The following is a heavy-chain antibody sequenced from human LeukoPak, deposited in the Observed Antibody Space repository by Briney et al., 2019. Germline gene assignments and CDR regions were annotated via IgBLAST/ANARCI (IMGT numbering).Heavy chain of an antibody. J-gene: IGHJ6*03. CDR1: GFTVSINY. CDR3: GRDQAFSYYYYYMDV. D-gene: IGHD3-3*01. Sequence: PGGSLRLSCAASGFTVSINYMSWVRQAPGKGLEWVANINQDGSEKYYVASVKGRFTISRDNAKNSLYLQMNSLRAADTAVYYCGRDQAFSYYYYYMDVWGKGTTVTVSS. CDR2: INQDGSEK. V-gene: IGHV3-7*01.